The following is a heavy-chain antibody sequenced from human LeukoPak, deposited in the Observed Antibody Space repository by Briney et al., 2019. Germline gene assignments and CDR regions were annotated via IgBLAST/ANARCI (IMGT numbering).Heavy chain of an antibody. Sequence: PSETLSLTCTVSGGSISSYYWSWIRQPPGKGLEWIGYIYYSGSTNYNPSLKSRVTISVDTSKNQFSLKLSSVTAADTAVYYCARSPCSSTSCYPLYYYYMDVWGKGTTVTVSS. V-gene: IGHV4-59*01. CDR3: ARSPCSSTSCYPLYYYYMDV. CDR1: GGSISSYY. J-gene: IGHJ6*03. D-gene: IGHD2-2*01. CDR2: IYYSGST.